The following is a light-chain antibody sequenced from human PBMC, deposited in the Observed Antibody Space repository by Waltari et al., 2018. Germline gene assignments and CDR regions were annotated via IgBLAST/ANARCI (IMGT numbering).Light chain of an antibody. J-gene: IGLJ2*01. CDR2: DVS. CDR1: DSDIGAYNY. CDR3: SSYTRRNTVI. Sequence: QSALAQPASVSGSPGQSITISCTGTDSDIGAYNYVSWYQQHPGIAPKLLLYDVSDRTSGVSDRFSGSKSGKTASLTISGLQPEDAADYYCSSYTRRNTVIFGGGTKLTVV. V-gene: IGLV2-14*03.